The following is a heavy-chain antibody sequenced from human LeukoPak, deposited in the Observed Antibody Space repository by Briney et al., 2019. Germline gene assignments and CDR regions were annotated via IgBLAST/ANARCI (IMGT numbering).Heavy chain of an antibody. CDR1: GYTFTSYY. V-gene: IGHV1-46*01. CDR2: INPSDGST. Sequence: ASVKVSCKTSGYTFTSYYMHWVRQAPGQGLEWMGIINPSDGSTRYAQKFQGRVTMTRDTSISTAYMELSRLRSDDTAVYYCARVRGRNPDAFDIWGQGTMVTVSS. J-gene: IGHJ3*02. CDR3: ARVRGRNPDAFDI.